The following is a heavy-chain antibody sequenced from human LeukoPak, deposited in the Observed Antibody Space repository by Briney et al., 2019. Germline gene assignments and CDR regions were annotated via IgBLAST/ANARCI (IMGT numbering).Heavy chain of an antibody. CDR2: IYYSGST. CDR1: GGSISSSSYY. V-gene: IGHV4-39*01. D-gene: IGHD5-18*01. J-gene: IGHJ4*02. Sequence: KPSETLSLTCTVSGGSISSSSYYWGWIRQPPGKGLEWIGSIYYSGSTYYNPSLKSRVPISVDTSKNQFSLKLSSVTAADTAVYYCAKALRGYSYGGGAIDYWGQGTLVTVSS. CDR3: AKALRGYSYGGGAIDY.